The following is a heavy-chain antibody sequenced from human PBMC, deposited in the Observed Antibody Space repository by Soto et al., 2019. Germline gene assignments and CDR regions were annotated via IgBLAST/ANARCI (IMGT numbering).Heavy chain of an antibody. D-gene: IGHD2-15*01. V-gene: IGHV1-46*01. Sequence: QVQLVQSGAEVKKPGASVKVSCKASGYTFTTYYMHWVRQAPGQGLEWMGIINPNGGSTTYAQKFQVRVTMTRDTSTSTVYMELSSLRSEDTDVYYCARAGYCSGGTCFHGNFDYWGQGTLVTVSS. CDR3: ARAGYCSGGTCFHGNFDY. J-gene: IGHJ4*02. CDR1: GYTFTTYY. CDR2: INPNGGST.